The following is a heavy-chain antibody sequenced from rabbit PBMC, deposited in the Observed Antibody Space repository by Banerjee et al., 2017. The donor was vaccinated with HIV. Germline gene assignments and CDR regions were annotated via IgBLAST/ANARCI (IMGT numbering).Heavy chain of an antibody. D-gene: IGHD1-1*01. CDR3: ARDIDGDGGYYFNL. V-gene: IGHV1S45*01. CDR2: IYAGSSGNT. J-gene: IGHJ4*01. Sequence: QEQLEESGGDLVKPEGSLTLTCTASGFSFSNKYVMCWVRQAPGKGLEWIACIYAGSSGNTHYASWAKGRFTISKTSSTTVTLQMTSLTAADTATYFCARDIDGDGGYYFNLWGPGTLVTVS. CDR1: GFSFSNKYV.